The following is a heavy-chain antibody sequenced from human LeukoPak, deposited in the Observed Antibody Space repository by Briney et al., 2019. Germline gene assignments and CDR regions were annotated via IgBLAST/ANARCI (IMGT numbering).Heavy chain of an antibody. J-gene: IGHJ4*02. CDR2: INPNSGGT. V-gene: IGHV1-2*02. D-gene: IGHD3-16*02. Sequence: ASVKVSCKASGYTFTSYGISWVRQAPGQGLEWMGWINPNSGGTNYAQKFQGRVTMTRDTSISTAYMELSRLRSDDTAVYYCARDIDDYVWGSYRYYWGQGTLVTVSS. CDR3: ARDIDDYVWGSYRYY. CDR1: GYTFTSYG.